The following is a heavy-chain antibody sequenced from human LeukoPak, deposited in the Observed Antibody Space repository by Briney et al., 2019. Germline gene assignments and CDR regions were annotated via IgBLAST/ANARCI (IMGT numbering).Heavy chain of an antibody. Sequence: ASVKVSCKASGYTSTGYYMHWVREAPGEGLEWMGWINPNSGGTNYAQKFQGRVTMTRDTSISTAYMELSMLRSDDTAVYYCAIQYGDYSWFAPWSQGTLVTVSS. CDR1: GYTSTGYY. CDR2: INPNSGGT. CDR3: AIQYGDYSWFAP. V-gene: IGHV1-2*02. J-gene: IGHJ5*02. D-gene: IGHD4-17*01.